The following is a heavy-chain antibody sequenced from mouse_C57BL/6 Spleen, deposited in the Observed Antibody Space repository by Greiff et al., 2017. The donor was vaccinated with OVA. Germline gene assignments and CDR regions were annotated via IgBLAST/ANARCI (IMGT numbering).Heavy chain of an antibody. CDR3: ASWNDCDPAWFAY. V-gene: IGHV1-69*01. J-gene: IGHJ3*01. Sequence: QVQLQQSGAELVMPGASVKLSCKASGYTFTSYWMHWVKQRPGQGLEWIGEIDPADSYTNYNQKFKGKSTLTVDKSSSTAYMQLSSLTSEDSAVCYCASWNDCDPAWFAYWGQGTLVTVSA. D-gene: IGHD2-4*01. CDR1: GYTFTSYW. CDR2: IDPADSYT.